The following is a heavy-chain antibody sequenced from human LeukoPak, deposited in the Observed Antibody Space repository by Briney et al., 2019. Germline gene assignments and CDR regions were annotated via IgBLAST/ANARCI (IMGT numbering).Heavy chain of an antibody. D-gene: IGHD3-10*01. CDR3: ASEYGSGSYWLGDV. Sequence: PGGSLRLSCSASGFTFSSYAMHWVRQAPGKGLEYVSAISSNGGSTYYADSVKGRFTISRDNSKNTLYLQMNSLRAEDTAVYYCASEYGSGSYWLGDVWGQGTTVTVSS. CDR1: GFTFSSYA. J-gene: IGHJ6*02. CDR2: ISSNGGST. V-gene: IGHV3-64*04.